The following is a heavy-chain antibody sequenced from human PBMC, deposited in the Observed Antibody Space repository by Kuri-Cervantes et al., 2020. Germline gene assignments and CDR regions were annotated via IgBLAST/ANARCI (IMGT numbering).Heavy chain of an antibody. V-gene: IGHV3-48*01. CDR1: GFTFSSYS. J-gene: IGHJ4*02. Sequence: GESLKISCAASGFTFSSYSMNWVRQAPGKGLEWVSYISSSSTIYYADSVKGRFTISRDNAKNSLYLQMNSLRAEDTAVYYCAREPNSPSIDYWGQGTLVTVSS. CDR2: ISSSSTI. CDR3: AREPNSPSIDY. D-gene: IGHD2-21*01.